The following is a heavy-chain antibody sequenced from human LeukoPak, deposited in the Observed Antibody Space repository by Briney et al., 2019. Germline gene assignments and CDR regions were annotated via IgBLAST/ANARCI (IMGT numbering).Heavy chain of an antibody. V-gene: IGHV3-30*09. CDR3: AKDRPLMRAAAGIVDY. J-gene: IGHJ4*02. CDR1: GFSFSSYS. CDR2: ISSDGNSK. D-gene: IGHD6-13*01. Sequence: PGGSLRLSCAASGFSFSSYSIHWVRQAPGKGLEWVAVISSDGNSKNFALSVKGRFAISRDNSKNTLYLQMNSLRAEDTAVYYCAKDRPLMRAAAGIVDYWGQGTLVTVSS.